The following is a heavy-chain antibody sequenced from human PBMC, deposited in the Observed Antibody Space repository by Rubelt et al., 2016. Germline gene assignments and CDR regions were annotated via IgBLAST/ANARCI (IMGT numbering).Heavy chain of an antibody. CDR2: IWYDGSNK. V-gene: IGHV3-33*01. CDR1: GFSFRNFG. CDR3: ARRGSGKYFDY. J-gene: IGHJ4*02. Sequence: GGGVVQPGRSLRLSCAASGFSFRNFGMHWVRQAPGKGLDWLAVIWYDGSNKYYADSVKGRFTISRDTSKNTLYLQMDSLRAEDTAMYYCARRGSGKYFDYWGQGTLVIVSS. D-gene: IGHD2-15*01.